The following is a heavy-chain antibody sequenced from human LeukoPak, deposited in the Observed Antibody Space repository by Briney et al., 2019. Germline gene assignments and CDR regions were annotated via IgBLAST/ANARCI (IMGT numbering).Heavy chain of an antibody. CDR2: IYYSGST. V-gene: IGHV4-30-4*01. D-gene: IGHD3/OR15-3a*01. CDR3: ARGELVIKPYYYYGMDV. Sequence: SQTLSLTCTVSGGSLSSGDYYWSWIRQPPGKGLEWIGYIYYSGSTYYNPSLKSRVTISVYTSKNQFSLKLSSVTAADTAVYYCARGELVIKPYYYYGMDVWGKGTTVTVSS. J-gene: IGHJ6*04. CDR1: GGSLSSGDYY.